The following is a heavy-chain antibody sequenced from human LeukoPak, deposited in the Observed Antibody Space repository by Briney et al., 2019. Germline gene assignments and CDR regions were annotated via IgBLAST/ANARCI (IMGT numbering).Heavy chain of an antibody. CDR3: ARDTPGEESH. J-gene: IGHJ4*02. V-gene: IGHV3-7*01. CDR1: GFTFSAYW. Sequence: GGSLRLSCSASGFTFSAYWMSWVRQAPGKGLEWMTNIKQDGSEKYYVDSVKGRFTISRDNAKNSLYLQMNSLRGEDTAVYYCARDTPGEESHWGQGTLVTVSS. D-gene: IGHD2-2*01. CDR2: IKQDGSEK.